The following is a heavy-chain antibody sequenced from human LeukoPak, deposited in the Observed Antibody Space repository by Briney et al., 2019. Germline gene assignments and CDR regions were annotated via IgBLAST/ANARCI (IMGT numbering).Heavy chain of an antibody. CDR2: IKQDGSEK. D-gene: IGHD3-22*01. Sequence: GGSLRLSCAASVFTFRDYYMSWVRQAPGKGLEWVANIKQDGSEKYYVDSVKGRFTISRDNAKNSLYLQMNSLRAEDTAVYYCARDHHYYDSSGTLDYWGQGTLVTVSS. J-gene: IGHJ4*02. CDR1: VFTFRDYY. V-gene: IGHV3-7*01. CDR3: ARDHHYYDSSGTLDY.